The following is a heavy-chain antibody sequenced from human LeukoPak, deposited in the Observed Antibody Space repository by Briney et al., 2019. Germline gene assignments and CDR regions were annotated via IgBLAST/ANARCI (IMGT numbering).Heavy chain of an antibody. V-gene: IGHV3-23*01. D-gene: IGHD4-23*01. CDR1: GFTFSSYA. J-gene: IGHJ6*03. CDR2: ISGSGGST. Sequence: GGSLRLSCAASGFTFSSYAMSWVRQAPGKGLEWVSAISGSGGSTYYADSVKGRFTISRDNSKNTLYLQMNSLRAEDTAVYYCAKSGGGNSHYYYYYMDVWGKGTTVTVSS. CDR3: AKSGGGNSHYYYYYMDV.